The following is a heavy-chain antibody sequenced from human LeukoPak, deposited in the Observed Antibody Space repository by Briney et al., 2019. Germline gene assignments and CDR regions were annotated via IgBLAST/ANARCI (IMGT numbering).Heavy chain of an antibody. CDR1: GFTFSSYG. D-gene: IGHD3-22*01. J-gene: IGHJ4*02. CDR2: ISYDGSNK. Sequence: PGGSLRLSCSASGFTFSSYGMHWVRQAPGKGLEWVAVISYDGSNKYYADSVKGRFTISRDDSKNTLYLQMNSLRAEDTAMYYCAKASHYDTSGYLGYWGQGTLVTVSS. CDR3: AKASHYDTSGYLGY. V-gene: IGHV3-30*18.